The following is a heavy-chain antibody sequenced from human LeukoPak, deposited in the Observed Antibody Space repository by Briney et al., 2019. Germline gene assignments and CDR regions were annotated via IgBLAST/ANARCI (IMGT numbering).Heavy chain of an antibody. CDR2: IYYSGST. CDR3: ARQWFGELLPVDY. J-gene: IGHJ4*02. CDR1: GGSISSSSYY. D-gene: IGHD3-10*01. Sequence: SETLSLTRTVSGGSISSSSYYWGWIRQPPGKGLEWIGSIYYSGSTYYNPSLKSRVTMSVDTSKNQFSLKLSSVTAADTAVYYCARQWFGELLPVDYWGQGTLVTVSS. V-gene: IGHV4-39*01.